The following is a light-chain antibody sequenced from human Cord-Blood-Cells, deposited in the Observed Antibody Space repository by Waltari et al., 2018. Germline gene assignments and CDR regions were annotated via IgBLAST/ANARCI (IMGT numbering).Light chain of an antibody. CDR3: QQYYSTPLT. CDR1: QSVLYSSNNKNY. Sequence: DIVMTQSPDSLAVSLGERATINSKSSQSVLYSSNNKNYLAWYQQKPGQPPKPLIYWASTRESGVPDRFSGSGSGTDFTLTISSLQAEDVAVYYCQQYYSTPLTFGGGTKVEIK. V-gene: IGKV4-1*01. J-gene: IGKJ4*01. CDR2: WAS.